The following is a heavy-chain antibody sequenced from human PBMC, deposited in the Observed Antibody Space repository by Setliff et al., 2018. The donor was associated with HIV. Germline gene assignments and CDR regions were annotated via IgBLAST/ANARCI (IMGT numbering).Heavy chain of an antibody. J-gene: IGHJ5*02. CDR3: ARDLDERSSGAWFDP. CDR2: IYTSGST. V-gene: IGHV4-59*01. Sequence: TSETLSLTCTVSGGSISSYYRSWIRQPPGKGLEWIGYIYTSGSTNYNPSLKSRVTISVDTSKNQFSLKLGSVTAADTAVYYCARDLDERSSGAWFDPWGQGTLVTVSS. CDR1: GGSISSYY. D-gene: IGHD6-19*01.